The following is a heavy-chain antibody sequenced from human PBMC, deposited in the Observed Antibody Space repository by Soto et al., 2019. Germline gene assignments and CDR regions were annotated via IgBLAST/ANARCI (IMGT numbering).Heavy chain of an antibody. Sequence: SQLMSVRASVSDGYMGGYSWSWIRKPPGRGLEWIGHISNSGTANYNPSLNSRVTISVDTSKNQFSLKLSSVTAADTAVYYCAGVEMATGPFDSWCQGILVTVSS. D-gene: IGHD5-12*01. J-gene: IGHJ4*02. CDR2: ISNSGTA. CDR1: DGYMGGYS. V-gene: IGHV4-59*01. CDR3: AGVEMATGPFDS.